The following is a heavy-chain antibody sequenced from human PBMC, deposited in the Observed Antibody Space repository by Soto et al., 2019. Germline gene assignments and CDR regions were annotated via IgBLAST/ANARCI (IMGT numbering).Heavy chain of an antibody. CDR3: ARASPSPPLRTFDV. Sequence: QVQLQESGPGLVKPSETLSLTCTVSSGSINENYYWNCIRQSPGRGLEWISFVFHTGNTHYNPYHKSRMILSISTSRNQFSLTLTSVAASDTAIYYCARASPSPPLRTFDVWGPGTIV. D-gene: IGHD6-6*01. CDR2: VFHTGNT. CDR1: SGSINENYY. V-gene: IGHV4-59*01. J-gene: IGHJ3*01.